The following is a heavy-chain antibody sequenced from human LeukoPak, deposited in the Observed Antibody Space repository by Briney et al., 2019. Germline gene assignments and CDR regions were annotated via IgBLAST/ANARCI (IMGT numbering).Heavy chain of an antibody. J-gene: IGHJ4*01. CDR2: ISSSSYI. D-gene: IGHD3-9*01. V-gene: IGHV3-21*01. CDR1: GFTFRSYS. Sequence: PGGSLRLSCAASGFTFRSYSMNWVRQAPGKGLEGVSSISSSSYIYYADSVKGRFTISRDNAKNSLYLQMNSLRAEDTAVYYCAKSSDLLTGYYSYFEYWGHGTLVTVAS. CDR3: AKSSDLLTGYYSYFEY.